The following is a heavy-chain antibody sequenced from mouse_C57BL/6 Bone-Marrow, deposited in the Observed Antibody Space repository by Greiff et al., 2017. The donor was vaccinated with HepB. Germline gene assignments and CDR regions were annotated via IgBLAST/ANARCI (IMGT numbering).Heavy chain of an antibody. CDR1: GFTFSSYA. Sequence: EVKLLESGAGLVKPGGSLKLSCAASGFTFSSYAMSWVRQTPEKRLEWVAYISSGGDYIYFADTVKGRFIIYRDNARNTLYLQMSSLKSEDTAMYYCAIRAIIDWYFDVWGTGTTVTVSS. V-gene: IGHV5S21*01. CDR2: ISSGGDYI. CDR3: AIRAIIDWYFDV. J-gene: IGHJ1*03. D-gene: IGHD3-3*01.